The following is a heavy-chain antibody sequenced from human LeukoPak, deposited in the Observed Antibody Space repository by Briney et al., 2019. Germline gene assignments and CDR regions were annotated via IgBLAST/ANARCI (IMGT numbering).Heavy chain of an antibody. CDR1: GFTFSTYA. J-gene: IGHJ4*02. D-gene: IGHD4-23*01. V-gene: IGHV3-30*01. CDR2: ISNDGSNQ. CDR3: ARDSAGNDY. Sequence: GRSLRLSCAASGFTFSTYAMHWVRQAPGKGLEWVAVISNDGSNQYYADSVKGRFTISRDNSKNTLYLQMNSLRAEDTAMYYCARDSAGNDYWGQGTLVTVSS.